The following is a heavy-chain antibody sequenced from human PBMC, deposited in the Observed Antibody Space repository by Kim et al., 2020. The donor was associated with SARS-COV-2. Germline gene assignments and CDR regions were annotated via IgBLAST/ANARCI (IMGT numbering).Heavy chain of an antibody. CDR1: GYTFTSYA. CDR2: INAGNGNT. V-gene: IGHV1-3*01. J-gene: IGHJ6*02. D-gene: IGHD5-18*01. CDR3: ARDKRAMVYYYYYGMDV. Sequence: ASVKVSCKASGYTFTSYAMHWVRQAPGQRLEWMGWINAGNGNTKYSQKFQGRVTITRDTSASTAYMELSSLRSEDTAVYYCARDKRAMVYYYYYGMDVWGQGTTVTVSS.